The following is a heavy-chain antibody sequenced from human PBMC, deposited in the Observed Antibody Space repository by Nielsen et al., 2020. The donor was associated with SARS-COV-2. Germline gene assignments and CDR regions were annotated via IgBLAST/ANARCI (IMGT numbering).Heavy chain of an antibody. J-gene: IGHJ4*02. CDR2: VSNDVTIK. V-gene: IGHV3-30*14. D-gene: IGHD6-6*01. CDR1: GFNFRSYA. CDR3: VKDLWIAARAFDY. Sequence: GGSLRLSCAASGFNFRSYAMHWVRQAPGKGLEWVAIVSNDVTIKQYADSVKGRFTISRDNSKNTLYLQMSSLRAEDTAVYYCVKDLWIAARAFDYWGQGTLVTVSS.